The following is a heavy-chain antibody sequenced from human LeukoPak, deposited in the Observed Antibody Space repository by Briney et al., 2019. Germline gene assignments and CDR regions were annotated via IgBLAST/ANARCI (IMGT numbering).Heavy chain of an antibody. CDR2: IRSKANSYAT. V-gene: IGHV3-73*01. CDR3: PSHAERPRGLVDY. CDR1: GFTFSGSA. Sequence: GGSLRLSWAASGFTFSGSAMHWVRQASGKGLEWVGRIRSKANSYATAYAASVKGRFTISRDDSKNTAYLQMNSLKTEDTAVYYCPSHAERPRGLVDYWGRGPLVTVSS. D-gene: IGHD3-16*01. J-gene: IGHJ4*02.